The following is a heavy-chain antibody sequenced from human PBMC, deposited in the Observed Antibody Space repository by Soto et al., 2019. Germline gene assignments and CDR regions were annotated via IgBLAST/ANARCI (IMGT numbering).Heavy chain of an antibody. CDR1: GFTFSSYG. D-gene: IGHD3-9*01. J-gene: IGHJ4*02. CDR3: ARAPSYDILTGYYNFDY. CDR2: IWYDGSNK. Sequence: QEQLVESGGGVVQPGRSLRLSCAASGFTFSSYGMHWVRQAPGKGLEWVAVIWYDGSNKYYADSVKGRFTISRDNSKNTLYLQMNSLRAEDTAVYYCARAPSYDILTGYYNFDYWGQGTLVTVSS. V-gene: IGHV3-33*01.